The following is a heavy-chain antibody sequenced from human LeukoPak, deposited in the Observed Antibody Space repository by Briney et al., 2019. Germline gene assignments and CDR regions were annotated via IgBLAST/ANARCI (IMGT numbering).Heavy chain of an antibody. Sequence: GSLRLSCAASGFTFSSYGMLWVRQAPGKGLEWVAFIRYDGSNKYYADSVKGRFTISRDNSKNTLYLQMNSLRAEDTAVYYCARNNPDYWGQGTLVTVSS. D-gene: IGHD1-14*01. V-gene: IGHV3-30*02. CDR2: IRYDGSNK. J-gene: IGHJ4*02. CDR3: ARNNPDY. CDR1: GFTFSSYG.